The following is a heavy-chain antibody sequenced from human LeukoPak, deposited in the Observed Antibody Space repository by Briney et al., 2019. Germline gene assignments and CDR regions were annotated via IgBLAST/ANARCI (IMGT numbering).Heavy chain of an antibody. CDR2: TYTSGST. Sequence: SETLSLTCSVSGVSISSFYWSWLRQPAGKGLEWIGRTYTSGSTNYNHSLNRLVTISVDKSKNRFSLKLSSVTAADTAVYYCAREWRRWAAAGTLAPVDYWGQGTLVTVSS. D-gene: IGHD6-13*01. CDR1: GVSISSFY. J-gene: IGHJ4*02. CDR3: AREWRRWAAAGTLAPVDY. V-gene: IGHV4-4*07.